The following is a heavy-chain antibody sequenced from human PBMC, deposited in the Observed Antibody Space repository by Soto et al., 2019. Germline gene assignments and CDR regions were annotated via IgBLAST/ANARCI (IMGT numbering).Heavy chain of an antibody. Sequence: QITLKESGPPLVTPTQTLTLTCTFSGFSLTTSGLGVGWIRQPPGKALEWLALIFWNDDERYSPSLKSRLTITKDTSKNQVVLTMTNMDPVDTAVYDCVHTGYSYDPFGYWGRGTLVTVSS. CDR1: GFSLTTSGLG. CDR2: IFWNDDE. V-gene: IGHV2-5*01. J-gene: IGHJ4*02. D-gene: IGHD5-18*01. CDR3: VHTGYSYDPFGY.